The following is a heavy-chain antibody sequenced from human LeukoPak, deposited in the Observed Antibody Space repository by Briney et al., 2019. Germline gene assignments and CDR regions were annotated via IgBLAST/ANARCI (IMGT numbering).Heavy chain of an antibody. V-gene: IGHV3-23*01. CDR1: GFTFSSYA. CDR2: ISKSGGSS. Sequence: GGSLRLSCAASGFTFSSYAMSWVRQAPGKGLELVSGISKSGGSSYYADSVKGRFTISRDNSKNTLYLQMNSLRAEDTAVYYCAKEKEFYFDNWGQGALVTVSS. D-gene: IGHD3-10*01. CDR3: AKEKEFYFDN. J-gene: IGHJ4*02.